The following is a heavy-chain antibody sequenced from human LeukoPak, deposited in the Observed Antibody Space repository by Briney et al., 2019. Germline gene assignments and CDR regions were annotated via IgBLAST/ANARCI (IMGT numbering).Heavy chain of an antibody. J-gene: IGHJ4*02. V-gene: IGHV4-4*07. CDR2: IYTSGST. D-gene: IGHD2-2*02. CDR3: ARESLKNEYCSSTSCYTGFDY. CDR1: GGSVNSYY. Sequence: PSETLSLTCSVSGGSVNSYYWSWIRQPAGKGLEWIGRIYTSGSTNYNPSLKSRVTMSVDTSKNQFSLKLSSVTAADTAVYYCARESLKNEYCSSTSCYTGFDYWGQGTLVTVSS.